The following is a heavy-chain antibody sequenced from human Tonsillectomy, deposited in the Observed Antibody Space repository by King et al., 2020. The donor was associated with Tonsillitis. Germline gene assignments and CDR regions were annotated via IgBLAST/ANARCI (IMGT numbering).Heavy chain of an antibody. J-gene: IGHJ4*01. Sequence: VQLVESGGGLVQPGRSLRISCAASGFRFDDYAIHWVRQAPGKGLEWVSGISWNSGRIDYADSVRGRFTISRDNAKNSLYLQMNSLGAEDTALYYCVKDISPNYYDSSGYFHYWGQGTLVTVSS. CDR3: VKDISPNYYDSSGYFHY. V-gene: IGHV3-9*01. D-gene: IGHD3-22*01. CDR2: ISWNSGRI. CDR1: GFRFDDYA.